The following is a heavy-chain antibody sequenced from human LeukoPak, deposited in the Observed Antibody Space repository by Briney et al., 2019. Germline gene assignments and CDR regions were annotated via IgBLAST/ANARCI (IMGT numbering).Heavy chain of an antibody. CDR2: IWYDGSNK. V-gene: IGHV3-33*01. J-gene: IGHJ4*02. Sequence: GGSLRLSCAASGFTFSSYGMHWVRQAPGKGLEWVAVIWYDGSNKYYADSVKGRFTISRDNSKNTLYLQMNSLRAEDTAVYYCARGRGSSWYEGLFTFDYWGQGTLVTVSS. CDR3: ARGRGSSWYEGLFTFDY. CDR1: GFTFSSYG. D-gene: IGHD6-13*01.